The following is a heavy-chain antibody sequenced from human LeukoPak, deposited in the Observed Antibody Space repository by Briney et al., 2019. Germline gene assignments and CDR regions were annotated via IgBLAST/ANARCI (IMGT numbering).Heavy chain of an antibody. CDR3: ASQKHYDSSGYYSY. J-gene: IGHJ4*02. V-gene: IGHV4-61*02. Sequence: PSEALSLTCTVSGGSISSGSYYWSWIRQPAGKGLEWIGRIYTSGSTNYNPSLKSRVTISVDTSKNQFSLKLSSVTAADTAVYYCASQKHYDSSGYYSYWGQGTLVTVSS. CDR1: GGSISSGSYY. D-gene: IGHD3-22*01. CDR2: IYTSGST.